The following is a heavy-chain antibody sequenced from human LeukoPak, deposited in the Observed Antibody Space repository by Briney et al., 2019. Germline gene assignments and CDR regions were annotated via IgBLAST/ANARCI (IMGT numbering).Heavy chain of an antibody. J-gene: IGHJ6*02. Sequence: KPSETLSLTCTVSGGSIGSSSYYWGWIRQPPGKGLEWTGSIYYSGSTYYNPSLKSRVTVSVDTSKNQFSLKLSSVTAADTAVYYCARHQDSGGWYNYYGMDVWGQGTTVTVSS. V-gene: IGHV4-39*01. CDR2: IYYSGST. D-gene: IGHD6-19*01. CDR1: GGSIGSSSYY. CDR3: ARHQDSGGWYNYYGMDV.